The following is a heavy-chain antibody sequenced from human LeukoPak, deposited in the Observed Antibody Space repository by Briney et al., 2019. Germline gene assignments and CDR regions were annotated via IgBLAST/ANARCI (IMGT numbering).Heavy chain of an antibody. J-gene: IGHJ4*02. CDR2: IRYDGNNK. V-gene: IGHV3-30*02. CDR3: AKDYTRQLVGGTIIFDY. D-gene: IGHD1-26*01. Sequence: PGGSLRLSCAASGFTFSSYAMSWVRQAPGKGLEWVAFIRYDGNNKYNADSVKGRFTISRDNSKNTLYLQMNSLRAEDTAVYYCAKDYTRQLVGGTIIFDYWGQGTLVTVSS. CDR1: GFTFSSYA.